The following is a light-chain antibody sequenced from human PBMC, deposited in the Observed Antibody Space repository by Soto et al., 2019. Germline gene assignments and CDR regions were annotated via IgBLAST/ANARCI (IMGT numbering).Light chain of an antibody. Sequence: DLQMTQSPSSLSASVGDRVTITCQASQDISNYLNWYQQKPGKATKLLIYDASNLETGVPSRFSGSGSGTDFTFTISSLQPEDIATYYCQQYDNLPSLTFGGGTKVEIK. CDR1: QDISNY. J-gene: IGKJ4*01. CDR2: DAS. V-gene: IGKV1-33*01. CDR3: QQYDNLPSLT.